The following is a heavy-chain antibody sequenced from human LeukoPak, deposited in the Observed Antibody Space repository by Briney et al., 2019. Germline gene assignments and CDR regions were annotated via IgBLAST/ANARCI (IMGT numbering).Heavy chain of an antibody. CDR1: GFTFSSYS. Sequence: GGSLRLSCAASGFTFSSYSMNWVRQAPGMGLEWVSSISSSSSYIYYADSVKGRFTISRDNAKNSLYLQMNSLRAEDTAVYYCAREAVAGTGDAFDIWGQGTMVTVSS. CDR3: AREAVAGTGDAFDI. V-gene: IGHV3-21*01. J-gene: IGHJ3*02. D-gene: IGHD6-19*01. CDR2: ISSSSSYI.